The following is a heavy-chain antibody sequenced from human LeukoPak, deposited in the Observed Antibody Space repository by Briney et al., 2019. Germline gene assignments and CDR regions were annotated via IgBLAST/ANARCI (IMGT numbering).Heavy chain of an antibody. CDR3: ARGIAAAGKGADY. V-gene: IGHV1-18*01. CDR2: ISAYNGNT. J-gene: IGHJ4*02. Sequence: ASVSVSCKASGYTFTSYGISWVRQAPGEGLEWMGWISAYNGNTNYAQTLQGRVTITTDTSTSTAYMELRSLRSDDAAVYYCARGIAAAGKGADYWGQGTLVTVSS. D-gene: IGHD6-13*01. CDR1: GYTFTSYG.